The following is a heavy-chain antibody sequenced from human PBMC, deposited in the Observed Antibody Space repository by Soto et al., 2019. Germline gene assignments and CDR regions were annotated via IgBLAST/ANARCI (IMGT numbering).Heavy chain of an antibody. CDR2: VYYSGST. V-gene: IGHV4-38-2*01. CDR1: GYSISSGDY. CDR3: ERNISTYFDS. Sequence: XATLSLSFAVSGYSISSGDYWCWIRQAPGKGLEWIGSVYYSGSTHYEPSLRGRIAISVDTLKSQFSLRLTSVTAADTAMYFCERNISTYFDSWGQGIPVTVSS. J-gene: IGHJ4*02. D-gene: IGHD3-9*01.